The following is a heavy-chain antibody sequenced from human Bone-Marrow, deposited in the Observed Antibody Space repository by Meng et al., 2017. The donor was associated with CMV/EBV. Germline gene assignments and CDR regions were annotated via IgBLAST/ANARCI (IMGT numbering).Heavy chain of an antibody. J-gene: IGHJ4*02. V-gene: IGHV4-30-4*08. CDR2: IYYSGST. Sequence: QGHLPASGPGLVTPSQTLSLPGTCSGGSISSGDYYWSWIRQPPGKGLEWIGYIYYSGSTYYNPSLKSRVTISVDTSKHQFSLKLSSVTAADTAVYYCARVLSGYFDYWGQGTLVTVSS. CDR3: ARVLSGYFDY. D-gene: IGHD2-15*01. CDR1: GGSISSGDYY.